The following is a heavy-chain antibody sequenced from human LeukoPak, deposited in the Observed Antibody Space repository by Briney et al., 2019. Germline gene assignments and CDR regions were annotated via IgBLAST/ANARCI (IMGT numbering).Heavy chain of an antibody. D-gene: IGHD3-10*01. J-gene: IGHJ6*03. CDR1: GGSIGINNW. Sequence: SETLSLTCAVSGGSIGINNWWSWVRQSPGKGLEWIGEIYYNGNTNYNSSLKSRVTISVDRSKSQFSLRLSSVTAADTAVYYCARGYYGSGSYYPPYYYMDVWGKGTTVTISS. V-gene: IGHV4-4*02. CDR3: ARGYYGSGSYYPPYYYMDV. CDR2: IYYNGNT.